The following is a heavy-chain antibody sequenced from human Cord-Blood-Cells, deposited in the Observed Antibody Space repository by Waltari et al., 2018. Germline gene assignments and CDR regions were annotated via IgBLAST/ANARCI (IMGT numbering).Heavy chain of an antibody. D-gene: IGHD6-19*01. CDR1: GGSISSSSYY. Sequence: QLQLQESGPGLVKPSETLSLTCTVSGGSISSSSYYWGWIRHPPGKGLEWSGSIYYSGSTYYNPSLKSRVTISVDTSKNQFSLKLSSVTAADTAVYYCARQPSSGWYYYYYGMDVWGQGTTVTVSS. V-gene: IGHV4-39*01. J-gene: IGHJ6*02. CDR2: IYYSGST. CDR3: ARQPSSGWYYYYYGMDV.